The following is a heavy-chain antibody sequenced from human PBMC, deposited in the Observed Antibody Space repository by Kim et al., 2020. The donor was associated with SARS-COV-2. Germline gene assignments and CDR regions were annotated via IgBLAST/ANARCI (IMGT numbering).Heavy chain of an antibody. CDR3: ARVGSSSWPFYYYYYYGMDV. J-gene: IGHJ6*02. Sequence: ASVKVSCKASGYTFTSYGISWVRQAPGQGLEWMGWISAYNGNTNYAQKLQGRVTMTTDTSTSTAYMELRSLRSDDTAVYYCARVGSSSWPFYYYYYYGMDVWGQGTTVTVSS. V-gene: IGHV1-18*04. CDR2: ISAYNGNT. CDR1: GYTFTSYG. D-gene: IGHD6-13*01.